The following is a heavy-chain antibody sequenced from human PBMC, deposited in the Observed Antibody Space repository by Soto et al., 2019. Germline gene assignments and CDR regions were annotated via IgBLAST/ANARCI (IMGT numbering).Heavy chain of an antibody. CDR1: GGSISSGGYY. CDR2: IYYSGST. V-gene: IGHV4-31*03. D-gene: IGHD2-21*01. CDR3: ARRGVVPHPREIINFDI. J-gene: IGHJ3*02. Sequence: QVQLQESGPGLVKPSQTLSLTCTVSGGSISSGGYYWSWIRQHPGKGLEWIGYIYYSGSTYYNPSLKSRVTISVDTSKNQFSLKLSSVTAADTAVYYCARRGVVPHPREIINFDIWGQGTMVTVSS.